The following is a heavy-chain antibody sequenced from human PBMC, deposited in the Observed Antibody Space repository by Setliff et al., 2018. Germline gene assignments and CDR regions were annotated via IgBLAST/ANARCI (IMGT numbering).Heavy chain of an antibody. CDR2: IGESGNNI. CDR3: ANLNLGRYCSGGSCPYGMDV. J-gene: IGHJ6*02. CDR1: GFTLSDHY. V-gene: IGHV3-11*01. Sequence: PGGSLRLSCAASGFTLSDHYIDWIRQAPGKGLEWVSYIGESGNNIHYADSVKGRFTISRDNSKNTLYLQMNSLRAEDTAVYYCANLNLGRYCSGGSCPYGMDVWGQGTTVTVSS. D-gene: IGHD2-15*01.